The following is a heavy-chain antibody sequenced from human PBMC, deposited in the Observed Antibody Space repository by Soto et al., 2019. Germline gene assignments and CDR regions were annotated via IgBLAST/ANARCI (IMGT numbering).Heavy chain of an antibody. D-gene: IGHD3-10*01. V-gene: IGHV1-18*01. CDR2: IRGYNSDA. CDR3: TGKHSVAFDL. Sequence: QVQLVQSGAEVKKHGASVKVSCKASGYTFTSFDIRWLRQAPGQGLEWMGWIRGYNSDANSAQKLQGRVTMTTDTSTITAYMELRSLGSDDTAVYYCTGKHSVAFDLWGQGTMVTVSS. CDR1: GYTFTSFD. J-gene: IGHJ3*01.